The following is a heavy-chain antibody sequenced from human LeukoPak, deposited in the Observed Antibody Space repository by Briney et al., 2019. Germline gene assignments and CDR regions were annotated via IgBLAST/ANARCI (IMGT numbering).Heavy chain of an antibody. V-gene: IGHV3-74*01. CDR3: ASPYSSSSDNWFDP. J-gene: IGHJ5*02. Sequence: GGSLRLSCAVSGFTFSNYWMHWVRQAPGKGLVWVSRINSDGSSTSYADSVKGRFTISRDNAKNTLYLQMNSLRAEDTAVYYCASPYSSSSDNWFDPWGQGTLVTVPS. CDR1: GFTFSNYW. D-gene: IGHD6-13*01. CDR2: INSDGSST.